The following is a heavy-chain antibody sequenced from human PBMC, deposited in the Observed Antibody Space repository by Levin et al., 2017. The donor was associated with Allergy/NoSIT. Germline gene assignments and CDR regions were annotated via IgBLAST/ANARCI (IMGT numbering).Heavy chain of an antibody. V-gene: IGHV1-2*02. D-gene: IGHD3-3*01. Sequence: GESLKISCKASGYTFTGYYMHWVRQAPGQGLEWMGWINPNSGGTNYAQKFQGRVTMTRDTSISTAYMELSRLRSDDTAVYYCARELRFLEWLFSDGMDVWGQGTTVTVSS. CDR3: ARELRFLEWLFSDGMDV. J-gene: IGHJ6*02. CDR1: GYTFTGYY. CDR2: INPNSGGT.